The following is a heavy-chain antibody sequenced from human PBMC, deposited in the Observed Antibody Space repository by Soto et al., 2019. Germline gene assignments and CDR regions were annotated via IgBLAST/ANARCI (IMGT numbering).Heavy chain of an antibody. Sequence: SETLSLTCTVSGGSISSSSYYWGWIRQPPGKGLEWIGSIYYSGSTYYNPALKSRVTISVDTSKNQFSLKLSSVTAADTAVYYCARDGRDGSSYYYGMDVWGQGTTVTVSS. V-gene: IGHV4-39*07. CDR3: ARDGRDGSSYYYGMDV. D-gene: IGHD2-15*01. CDR2: IYYSGST. CDR1: GGSISSSSYY. J-gene: IGHJ6*02.